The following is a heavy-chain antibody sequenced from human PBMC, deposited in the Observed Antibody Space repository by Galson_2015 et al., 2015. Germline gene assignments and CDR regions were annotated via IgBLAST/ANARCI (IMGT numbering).Heavy chain of an antibody. Sequence: SLRLSCAAAGFSFSRHWMHWVRQAPGTGLVWVSRINTDGSSTSYADFVKGRFIVSRDNAKNTLNLEMSSLRVEDTAVYYCAREGLAYSDSDGYFRLDYWGQGDLVTVSS. D-gene: IGHD3-22*01. V-gene: IGHV3-74*01. CDR3: AREGLAYSDSDGYFRLDY. CDR2: INTDGSST. J-gene: IGHJ4*02. CDR1: GFSFSRHW.